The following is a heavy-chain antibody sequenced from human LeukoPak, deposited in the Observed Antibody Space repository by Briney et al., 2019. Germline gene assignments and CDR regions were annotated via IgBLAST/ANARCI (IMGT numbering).Heavy chain of an antibody. J-gene: IGHJ4*02. D-gene: IGHD2-2*01. CDR2: ISGSGGST. CDR3: AKDRGTPDSIVVVPAAMDY. Sequence: PGGSLRLSCAASGFTFSSYAMSWVRQAPGKGLEWVSAISGSGGSTYYADSVKGRFTISRDNSKNTLYLQMNSLRAEDTAVYYCAKDRGTPDSIVVVPAAMDYWGQGTLVTVSS. V-gene: IGHV3-23*01. CDR1: GFTFSSYA.